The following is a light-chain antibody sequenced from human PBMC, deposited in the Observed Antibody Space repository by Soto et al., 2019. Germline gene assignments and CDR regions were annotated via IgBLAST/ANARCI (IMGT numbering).Light chain of an antibody. Sequence: DIQMTQSPSSLSASVGDRVTITCRASQSISSYLNWYQQKPGKAPKLLIYAASSLQSGVPSRFSGSGTGTDFTLNISSLQPVDFETYYCQQRYTTPHMFGRGTKLEIK. J-gene: IGKJ2*01. V-gene: IGKV1-39*01. CDR3: QQRYTTPHM. CDR2: AAS. CDR1: QSISSY.